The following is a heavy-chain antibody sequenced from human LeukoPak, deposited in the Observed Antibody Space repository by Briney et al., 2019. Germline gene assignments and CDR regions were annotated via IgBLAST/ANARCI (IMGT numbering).Heavy chain of an antibody. CDR3: ARDLNYDSAY. CDR2: IYSGGST. D-gene: IGHD3-22*01. J-gene: IGHJ4*02. Sequence: HPGGSLRLSCAASGFTVSSNYMSWVRQAPGKGLEWVSVIYSGGSTYYADSVKGRFTISRVNSKNTVYLQMNSLRAEDTVVYYCARDLNYDSAYWGQGTLVTVSS. V-gene: IGHV3-53*01. CDR1: GFTVSSNY.